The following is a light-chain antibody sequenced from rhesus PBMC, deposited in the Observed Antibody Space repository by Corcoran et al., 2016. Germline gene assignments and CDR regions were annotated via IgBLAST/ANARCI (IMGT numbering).Light chain of an antibody. CDR3: LQDYFTPYS. J-gene: IGKJ2*01. CDR2: AAS. Sequence: DIQMTQSPSSLSAYVGDRVTVTCRASQDLNKELSWYQQKPGKAPTLLIYAASSLQTGVSSRFSGSGSGADYTLTISSLQTEDVATYYCLQDYFTPYSFGQGTKVEIK. CDR1: QDLNKE. V-gene: IGKV1-94*01.